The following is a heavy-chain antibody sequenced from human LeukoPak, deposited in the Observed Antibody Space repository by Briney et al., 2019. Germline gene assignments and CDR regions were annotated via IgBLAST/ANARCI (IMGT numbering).Heavy chain of an antibody. Sequence: SGTLSLTCAVSGGSISSSNWWSWVRQPPGKGLEWIGEIYHSGSTNYNPSLKSRVTISVDKSENQFSLKLSSVTAADTAVYYCAHGYSGYEFDYWGQGTLVTVSS. D-gene: IGHD5-12*01. CDR2: IYHSGST. CDR3: AHGYSGYEFDY. J-gene: IGHJ4*02. V-gene: IGHV4-4*02. CDR1: GGSISSSNW.